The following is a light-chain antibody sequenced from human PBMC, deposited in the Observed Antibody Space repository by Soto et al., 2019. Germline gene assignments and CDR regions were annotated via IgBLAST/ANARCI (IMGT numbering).Light chain of an antibody. V-gene: IGLV1-44*01. CDR1: SSNIGSNT. Sequence: QSVLTQPPSRSGTPGQRVTISCSGISSNIGSNTVNWYQQLQGTAPKLLMYSNNLRPSGVPDRFSGSRSGTSASLAISGLQSEDEADYYCATWDDSLNGYVFGTGTKLTVL. CDR2: SNN. J-gene: IGLJ1*01. CDR3: ATWDDSLNGYV.